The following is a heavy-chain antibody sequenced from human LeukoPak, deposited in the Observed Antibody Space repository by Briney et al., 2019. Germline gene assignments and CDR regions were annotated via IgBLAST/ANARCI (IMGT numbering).Heavy chain of an antibody. CDR1: GFTFSSYA. J-gene: IGHJ3*02. D-gene: IGHD3-22*01. CDR3: ARACYYDSSGYCHDAFDI. Sequence: GGSLRLSCAASGFTFSSYAMSWVRQAPGKGLEWVANMKQDGSDKYYADSVKGRFTISRDNAKNSLYLQMNSLRAEDTAVYYCARACYYDSSGYCHDAFDIWGQGTMVTVSS. CDR2: MKQDGSDK. V-gene: IGHV3-7*01.